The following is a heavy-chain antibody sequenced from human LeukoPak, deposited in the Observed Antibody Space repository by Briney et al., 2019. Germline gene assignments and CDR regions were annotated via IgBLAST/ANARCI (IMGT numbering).Heavy chain of an antibody. J-gene: IGHJ4*02. V-gene: IGHV3-7*01. Sequence: GGSLRLSCAASGFTFSSYWMSWVRQAPGKGLEWVANIKQDGSEKYYVDSVKGRFTISRDNAKNSLYLQMNSLRAEDTAVYYCARGWDSSGYYFQPLDYWGQGTLVTVSS. CDR2: IKQDGSEK. CDR1: GFTFSSYW. D-gene: IGHD3-22*01. CDR3: ARGWDSSGYYFQPLDY.